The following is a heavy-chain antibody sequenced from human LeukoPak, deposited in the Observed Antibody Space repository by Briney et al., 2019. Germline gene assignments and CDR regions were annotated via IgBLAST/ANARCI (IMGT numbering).Heavy chain of an antibody. Sequence: QPGGSLRLSGAASGFTFSSYEMNWVRQAPGKGLEWVSYISSSGSNIYYADSVKGRFTISRDNAKNSLYLQMNSLRAEDTAVYYCARGALWFGELLIGVYGMDVWGQGTTVTVSS. CDR3: ARGALWFGELLIGVYGMDV. V-gene: IGHV3-48*03. CDR2: ISSSGSNI. CDR1: GFTFSSYE. D-gene: IGHD3-10*01. J-gene: IGHJ6*02.